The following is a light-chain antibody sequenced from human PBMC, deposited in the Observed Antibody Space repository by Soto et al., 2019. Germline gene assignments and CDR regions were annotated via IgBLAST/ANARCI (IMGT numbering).Light chain of an antibody. CDR2: EVS. J-gene: IGLJ2*01. V-gene: IGLV2-23*02. CDR3: SSHAAGHVL. CDR1: SSDVGTYNF. Sequence: QSALTQPASVSGSPGQSITISCTGTSSDVGTYNFVSWYQHHPGQAPKLMIYEVSERPSGISNRFSGSKSGNTASLTISGLQAEDEADYSCSSHAAGHVLFGGGTKLTVL.